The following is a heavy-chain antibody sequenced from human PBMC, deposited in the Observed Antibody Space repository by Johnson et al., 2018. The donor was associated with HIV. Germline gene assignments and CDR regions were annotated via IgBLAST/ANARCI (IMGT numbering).Heavy chain of an antibody. CDR1: GFTFSDYY. CDR3: AREGYGSSWQRSEDAFDI. J-gene: IGHJ3*02. D-gene: IGHD6-13*01. V-gene: IGHV3-11*04. Sequence: QVQLVESGGGVVRPGGSLRLSCTASGFTFSDYYMSWIRQAPEKGLEWVSYISSSGSTIYYADSVKGRFTISRDNAKNSLYLQMNSLRAEDTAVYYCAREGYGSSWQRSEDAFDIWGQGTMVTVPS. CDR2: ISSSGSTI.